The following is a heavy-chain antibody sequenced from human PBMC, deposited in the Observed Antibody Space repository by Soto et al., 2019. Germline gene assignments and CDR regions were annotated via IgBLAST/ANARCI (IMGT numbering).Heavy chain of an antibody. CDR3: TKCYYGSGSLADY. CDR1: GFIFSSYA. D-gene: IGHD3-10*01. Sequence: PGGSLRLSCAASGFIFSSYAMSWVRQAPGKGLEWVSSISSNSNYIYYADSVKGRFTISRDNAKNSLYLQMNSLRAEDTAVYYCTKCYYGSGSLADYWGQGTLVTVSS. CDR2: ISSNSNYI. J-gene: IGHJ4*02. V-gene: IGHV3-21*01.